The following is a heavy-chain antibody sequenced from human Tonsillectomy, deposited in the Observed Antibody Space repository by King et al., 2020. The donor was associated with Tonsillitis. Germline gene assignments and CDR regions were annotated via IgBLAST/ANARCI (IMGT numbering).Heavy chain of an antibody. CDR1: GFTFSSSA. J-gene: IGHJ4*02. D-gene: IGHD3-3*01. CDR3: AKAGATYFWSGSTAFFDS. V-gene: IGHV3-23*04. CDR2: IGDRGGRT. Sequence: VQLVESGGGLVQPRGSLRLSCAASGFTFSSSAMSWVRQAPGKGLEWVSLIGDRGGRTIYADSVKGRFTISRDNSKDTLYLQMNSLRVEDTAVYYCAKAGATYFWSGSTAFFDSWGQGTLVTVSS.